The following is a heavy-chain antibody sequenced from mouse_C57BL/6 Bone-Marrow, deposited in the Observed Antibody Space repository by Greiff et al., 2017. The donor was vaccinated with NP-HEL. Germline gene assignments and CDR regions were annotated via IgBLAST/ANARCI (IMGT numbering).Heavy chain of an antibody. CDR1: GFSFNTYA. D-gene: IGHD2-4*01. CDR2: IRSKSNNYAT. J-gene: IGHJ3*01. CDR3: VRQKWWDYDDWFAY. Sequence: EVKLQESGGGLVQPKGSLKLSCAASGFSFNTYAMNWVRQAPGKGLEWVARIRSKSNNYATYYADSVKDRFTISRDDSESMLYLQMNNLKTEDTAMYYCVRQKWWDYDDWFAYWGQGTLVTVSA. V-gene: IGHV10-1*01.